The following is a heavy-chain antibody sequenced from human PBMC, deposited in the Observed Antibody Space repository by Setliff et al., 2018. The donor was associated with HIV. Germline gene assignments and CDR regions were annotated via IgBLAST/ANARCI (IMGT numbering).Heavy chain of an antibody. CDR1: GYTLSELS. CDR2: FDPEDDET. V-gene: IGHV1-24*01. CDR3: TRGHSSGYTYSGSYGPFVM. J-gene: IGHJ3*02. Sequence: GASVKVSCKVSGYTLSELSMHWVRQAPGNGLEWMGGFDPEDDETIYAQKFQGRVTMTEDTSTDTAYMELSSLTSEDTAVYYCTRGHSSGYTYSGSYGPFVMWGQGTMVTVSS. D-gene: IGHD1-26*01.